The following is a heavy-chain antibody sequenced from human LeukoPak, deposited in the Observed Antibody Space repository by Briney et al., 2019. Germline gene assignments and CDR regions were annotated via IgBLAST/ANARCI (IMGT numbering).Heavy chain of an antibody. CDR1: GYTFTGYY. CDR3: ARDGGYSYGYVHYYYMDV. V-gene: IGHV1-2*02. J-gene: IGHJ6*03. CDR2: INPNSGGT. D-gene: IGHD5-18*01. Sequence: ASLKVSCKASGYTFTGYYMHSVRQAPGQGLEWMGWINPNSGGTNYAQKFQGRVTMTRDTSLSTAYMELSRLRSDDTAVYYCARDGGYSYGYVHYYYMDVWGKGTTVTISS.